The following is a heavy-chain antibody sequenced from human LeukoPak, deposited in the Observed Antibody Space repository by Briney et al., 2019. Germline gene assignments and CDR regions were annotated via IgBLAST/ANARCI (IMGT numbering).Heavy chain of an antibody. Sequence: SETLSLTCTVSGGSISGYYWSWIRQPAGKGLEWIGRISTSGNTNYNPSLKSRVTMSVDTSKNQFSLKLSSVTAADTAVYYCARQYIYGGRDFDYWGQGTLVTVSS. CDR2: ISTSGNT. J-gene: IGHJ4*02. CDR1: GGSISGYY. D-gene: IGHD5-18*01. V-gene: IGHV4-4*07. CDR3: ARQYIYGGRDFDY.